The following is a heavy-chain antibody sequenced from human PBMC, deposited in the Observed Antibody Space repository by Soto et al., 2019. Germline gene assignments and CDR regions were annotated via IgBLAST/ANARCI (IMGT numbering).Heavy chain of an antibody. CDR3: ARQADSSGWLPSLYYYYGMDV. V-gene: IGHV4-39*01. D-gene: IGHD6-19*01. CDR1: GCSISSSSYY. Sequence: SETLSLTCTVSGCSISSSSYYWGWIRQPPGKGLEWIGSIYYSGSTYYNPSLKSRVTISVDTSKNQFSLKLSSVTAADTAVYYCARQADSSGWLPSLYYYYGMDVSGLGTTVTVSS. J-gene: IGHJ6*02. CDR2: IYYSGST.